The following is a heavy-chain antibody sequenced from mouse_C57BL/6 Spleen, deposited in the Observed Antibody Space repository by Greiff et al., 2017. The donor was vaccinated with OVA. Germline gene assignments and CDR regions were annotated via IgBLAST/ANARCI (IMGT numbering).Heavy chain of an antibody. CDR3: ARDYYGSSPFAY. CDR2: INPSTGGT. Sequence: EVKLQQSGPELVKPGASVKISCKASGYSLTGYYMNWVKQSPEKSLEWIGEINPSTGGTTYNQKFKAKATLTVDKSSSTAYMQLKSLTSEDSAVDYCARDYYGSSPFAYWGQGTLVTVSA. D-gene: IGHD1-1*01. V-gene: IGHV1-42*01. CDR1: GYSLTGYY. J-gene: IGHJ3*01.